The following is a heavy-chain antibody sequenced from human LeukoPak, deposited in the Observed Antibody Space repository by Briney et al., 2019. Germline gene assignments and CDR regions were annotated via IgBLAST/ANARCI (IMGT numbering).Heavy chain of an antibody. D-gene: IGHD5-18*01. CDR1: GGTFSSYA. Sequence: ASVKVSCKASGGTFSSYAISWVRQAPGQGLEWMGGIIPIFGTANYAQKFQGRVTITADKSTSTAYMELSSLRSEDTAVYYCARARGYSYGPLDYWGQGTLVTVSS. CDR2: IIPIFGTA. CDR3: ARARGYSYGPLDY. J-gene: IGHJ4*02. V-gene: IGHV1-69*06.